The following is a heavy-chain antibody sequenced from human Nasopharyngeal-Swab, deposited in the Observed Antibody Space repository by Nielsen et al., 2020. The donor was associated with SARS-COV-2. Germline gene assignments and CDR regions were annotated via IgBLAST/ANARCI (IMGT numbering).Heavy chain of an antibody. J-gene: IGHJ4*02. V-gene: IGHV3-43*02. D-gene: IGHD4-17*01. CDR3: ARDPTDGDIDY. CDR1: GFTFDDYA. Sequence: GGSLRLSCAASGFTFDDYAMHWVRQAPGKGLEWVSLISGDGGSTYYADSVKGRFTISRDNAKNSLYLQMSSLSAEDTAVYYCARDPTDGDIDYWGQGTLVTVSS. CDR2: ISGDGGST.